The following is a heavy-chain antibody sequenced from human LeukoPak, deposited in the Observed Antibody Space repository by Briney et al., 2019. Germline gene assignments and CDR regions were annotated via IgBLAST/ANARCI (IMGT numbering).Heavy chain of an antibody. CDR1: GFTSNIYS. CDR3: ARAENSGSGGLDP. D-gene: IGHD2-15*01. Sequence: PGGSLRLSCAASGFTSNIYSMNWVRQAPGKGLEWVSRITSSSHYIYYADSVKGRFTISRDNAKNSLYLDMSSLRADDTAVYYCARAENSGSGGLDPWGQGTLVTVSS. J-gene: IGHJ5*02. V-gene: IGHV3-21*01. CDR2: ITSSSHYI.